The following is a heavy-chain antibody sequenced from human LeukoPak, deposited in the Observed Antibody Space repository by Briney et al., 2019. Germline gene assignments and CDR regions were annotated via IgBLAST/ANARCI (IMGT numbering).Heavy chain of an antibody. CDR1: GDSVSSNSAA. Sequence: SQTLSLTCAISGDSVSSNSAAWDWISPSPSRGLEWLVRTYYRSKWYNDYAVSVKSRITINPDTSKNQFCLQLNSVTPEDTAVYYCARDPLMGRAVYGMDVWGQGTTVTVSS. CDR3: ARDPLMGRAVYGMDV. J-gene: IGHJ6*02. CDR2: TYYRSKWYN. D-gene: IGHD2-8*01. V-gene: IGHV6-1*01.